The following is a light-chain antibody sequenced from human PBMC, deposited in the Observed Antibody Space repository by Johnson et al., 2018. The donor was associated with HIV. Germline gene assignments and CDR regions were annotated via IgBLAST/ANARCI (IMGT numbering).Light chain of an antibody. Sequence: QSVLTQPPSVSAAPGQKVTISCSGSSSNIGNNYVSWYQQLPGTAPKLLIYDNNKRPSGIPDRFSGSKSGTSATLCITGLHTGDEADYYCGTWDSSLSALYVFGTGTKVTVL. CDR1: SSNIGNNY. CDR2: DNN. CDR3: GTWDSSLSALYV. J-gene: IGLJ1*01. V-gene: IGLV1-51*01.